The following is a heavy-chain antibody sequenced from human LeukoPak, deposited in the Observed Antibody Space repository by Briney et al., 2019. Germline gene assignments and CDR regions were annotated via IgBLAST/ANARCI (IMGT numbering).Heavy chain of an antibody. D-gene: IGHD3-3*01. CDR2: IYAGNGNT. V-gene: IGHV1-3*01. CDR3: ARASYNDFWSGYPY. CDR1: GYTFTSYA. Sequence: GASVKVSCKASGYTFTSYAMHWVRQAPGQRLEWMGWIYAGNGNTKYSQKFQGRVTITRDTSASTAYMELSSLRSEDTAVYYCARASYNDFWSGYPYWGQGTLVTVSS. J-gene: IGHJ4*02.